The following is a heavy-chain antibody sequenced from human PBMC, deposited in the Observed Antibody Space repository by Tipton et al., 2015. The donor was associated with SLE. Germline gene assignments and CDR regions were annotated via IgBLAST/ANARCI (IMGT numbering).Heavy chain of an antibody. D-gene: IGHD2-15*01. Sequence: LRLSCTVSGGSISGYYWSWVRQPPGQGLEWIGYIHYRGSTNYNPSLKSRVTISLDTSENQFSLKLSSVTAADTAGYYCARDRYCGAGSCFDWYFDLWGRGTLVTVSS. V-gene: IGHV4-59*01. CDR3: ARDRYCGAGSCFDWYFDL. CDR2: IHYRGST. J-gene: IGHJ2*01. CDR1: GGSISGYY.